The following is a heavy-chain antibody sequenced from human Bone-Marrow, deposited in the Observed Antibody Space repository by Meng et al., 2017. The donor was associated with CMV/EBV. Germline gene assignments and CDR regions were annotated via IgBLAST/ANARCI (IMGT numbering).Heavy chain of an antibody. D-gene: IGHD3-3*01. Sequence: GESLKISCAASGFTFSSYSMNWVRQAPGKGLEWVSYISSSSSTIYYADSVKGRFTISRDNAKNSLYLQMNSLRAEDTAVYYCARPYDFWSGYLNGKDVWGQGTTVTVSS. CDR1: GFTFSSYS. V-gene: IGHV3-48*04. CDR2: ISSSSSTI. CDR3: ARPYDFWSGYLNGKDV. J-gene: IGHJ6*02.